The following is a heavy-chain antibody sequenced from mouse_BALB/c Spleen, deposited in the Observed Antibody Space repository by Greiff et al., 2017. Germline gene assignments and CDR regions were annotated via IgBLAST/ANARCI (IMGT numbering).Heavy chain of an antibody. D-gene: IGHD1-1*02. J-gene: IGHJ4*01. CDR2: IWWNDDK. CDR3: ARGRDYALIYAMDY. V-gene: IGHV8-8*01. CDR1: GFSLSTSGMS. Sequence: QVTLKESGPGILQPSQTLSLTCSFSGFSLSTSGMSVGWIRQPSGKGLEWLAHIWWNDDKYYNPALKSRLTISKDTSNNQVFLKIASVVTADTATYYCARGRDYALIYAMDYWGQGTSVTVSS.